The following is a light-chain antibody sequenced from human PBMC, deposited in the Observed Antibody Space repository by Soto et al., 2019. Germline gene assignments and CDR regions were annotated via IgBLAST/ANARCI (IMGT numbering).Light chain of an antibody. J-gene: IGKJ2*01. Sequence: EIVLTQSPATLSLSPGIRATLSCRASQNISNYLIWYQQKPGQAPRLLIHGTSNRATGIPDRFSGSRSGTDFTLTISRLEPEDFAVYYCHQYGSSPYTFGQGTKVDI. V-gene: IGKV3-20*01. CDR3: HQYGSSPYT. CDR1: QNISNY. CDR2: GTS.